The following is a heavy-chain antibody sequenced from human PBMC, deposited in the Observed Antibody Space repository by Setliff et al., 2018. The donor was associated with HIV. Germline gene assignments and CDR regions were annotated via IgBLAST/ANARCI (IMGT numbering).Heavy chain of an antibody. J-gene: IGHJ4*02. CDR1: GYNFTNYG. CDR2: ISTHSDKT. CDR3: AREKYGDKFDY. Sequence: ASVKVSCKASGYNFTNYGIGWVRQAPGQGLEYMGWISTHSDKTDYAQSVQGRVTMTIDTSTSTVYMELRSLRSGDTAMFYCAREKYGDKFDYWGQGTMVTAPQ. D-gene: IGHD2-8*01. V-gene: IGHV1-18*01.